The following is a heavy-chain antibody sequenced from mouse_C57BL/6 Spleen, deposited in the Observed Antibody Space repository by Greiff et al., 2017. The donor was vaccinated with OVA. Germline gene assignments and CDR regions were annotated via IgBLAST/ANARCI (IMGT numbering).Heavy chain of an antibody. CDR1: GFTFSNYW. J-gene: IGHJ3*01. CDR3: TDEAY. CDR2: IRLKSDNYAT. Sequence: DVQLVESGGGLVQPGGSMKLSCVASGFTFSNYWMNWVRQSPEKGLEWVAQIRLKSDNYATHYAESVKGRFTISRDDSKSSVYLQMNNLRAEDTGIYYCTDEAYWGQGTLVTVSA. V-gene: IGHV6-3*01.